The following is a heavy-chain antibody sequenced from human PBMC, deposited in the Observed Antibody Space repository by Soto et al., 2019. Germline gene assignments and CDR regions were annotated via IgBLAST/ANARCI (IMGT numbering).Heavy chain of an antibody. CDR3: AGDPDSHYNDSHASSYP. V-gene: IGHV1-69*08. J-gene: IGHJ5*02. CDR2: IIPIIGII. D-gene: IGHD4-4*01. Sequence: QVQLVQSGAEVKKPGSSVKVSCKASGGTFSTYTITWVRQAPGQGLEWMGRIIPIIGIINDAQKFQGRVTISAHKFTGTAYMELTGLTSDDTAVYYCAGDPDSHYNDSHASSYPWGQGTLVTVSS. CDR1: GGTFSTYT.